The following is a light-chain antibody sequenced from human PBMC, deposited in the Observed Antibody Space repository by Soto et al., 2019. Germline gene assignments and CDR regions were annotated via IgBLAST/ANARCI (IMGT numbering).Light chain of an antibody. Sequence: QSVLTQPPSASRTPGQRVTMSCSGSSSNIGRNYVYWYQQVPGTAPKLLVYRNDQRPSEIPDRFSGSKSGTSASLTISGLRFEDEGEYYCSVWDASLSCHLFGTGTKVTV. CDR3: SVWDASLSCHL. CDR1: SSNIGRNY. J-gene: IGLJ1*01. V-gene: IGLV1-47*01. CDR2: RND.